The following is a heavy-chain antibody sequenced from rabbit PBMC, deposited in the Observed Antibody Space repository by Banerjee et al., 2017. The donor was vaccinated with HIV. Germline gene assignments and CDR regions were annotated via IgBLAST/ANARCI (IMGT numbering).Heavy chain of an antibody. D-gene: IGHD1-1*01. V-gene: IGHV1S45*01. Sequence: QEQLVESGGGLVQPEGSLTLPCTASGFTISSSYYLCWVRQAPGKGLELIACIYVGGTTITYYASWAKGRFTISKTSSTTVTLEMTSLTAADTATYFCARGDSISGSGLNLWGPGTLVTVS. CDR2: IYVGGTTIT. CDR3: ARGDSISGSGLNL. CDR1: GFTISSSYY. J-gene: IGHJ4*01.